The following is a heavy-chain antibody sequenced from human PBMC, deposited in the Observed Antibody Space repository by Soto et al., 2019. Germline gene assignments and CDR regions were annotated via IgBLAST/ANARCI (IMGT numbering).Heavy chain of an antibody. D-gene: IGHD1-26*01. Sequence: GGSLRLSCAASGFTFSSYSMHWVRQAPGKGLEWVAVISYDGSNKYYADSVKGRFTISRDNSKNTLYLQMNSLRAEDTAVYYCARDEVGFDYWGQGTLVTVSS. CDR1: GFTFSSYS. CDR3: ARDEVGFDY. CDR2: ISYDGSNK. J-gene: IGHJ4*02. V-gene: IGHV3-30-3*01.